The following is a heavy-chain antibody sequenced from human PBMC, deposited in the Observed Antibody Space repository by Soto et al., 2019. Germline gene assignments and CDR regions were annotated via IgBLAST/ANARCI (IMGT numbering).Heavy chain of an antibody. CDR3: ARGAFDDILTGLFDIFDY. J-gene: IGHJ4*02. V-gene: IGHV3-33*01. D-gene: IGHD3-9*01. Sequence: QPGGSLRLSCAASGFRFGRYGMHWVRQAPGKGLEWVAVIWSDGSKRYYADSVKDQFTISRDNSKNTLSLQMNTLRVEDTAMYYCARGAFDDILTGLFDIFDYWGQGALVTVSS. CDR2: IWSDGSKR. CDR1: GFRFGRYG.